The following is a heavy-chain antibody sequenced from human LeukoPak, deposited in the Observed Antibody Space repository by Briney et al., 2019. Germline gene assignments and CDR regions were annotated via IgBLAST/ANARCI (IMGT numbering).Heavy chain of an antibody. V-gene: IGHV3-30*04. J-gene: IGHJ4*02. CDR1: GFTFSSYA. D-gene: IGHD3-10*01. Sequence: PGGSLRLSCAASGFTFSSYAMHWVRQAPGKGLEWVAVISYDGSNKYYADSVKGRFTISRDKSKNTLYLQMNSLRAEDTAVYYCAKGITWLWFGEPLFDYWGQGTLVTVSS. CDR2: ISYDGSNK. CDR3: AKGITWLWFGEPLFDY.